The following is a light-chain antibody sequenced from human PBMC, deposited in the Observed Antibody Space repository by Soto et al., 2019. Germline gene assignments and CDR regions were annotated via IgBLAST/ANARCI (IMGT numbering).Light chain of an antibody. V-gene: IGKV1-5*01. Sequence: DIQMTQSPSTLSASVGDRVTITCRASQSISSWLAWYQQKPGEAPKLLIYDVSSLEGGVPSRFSGSGSGAEFTLTISSLQPDDCATYYCQQYRSDSWTFGQGTKVEIK. CDR3: QQYRSDSWT. J-gene: IGKJ1*01. CDR1: QSISSW. CDR2: DVS.